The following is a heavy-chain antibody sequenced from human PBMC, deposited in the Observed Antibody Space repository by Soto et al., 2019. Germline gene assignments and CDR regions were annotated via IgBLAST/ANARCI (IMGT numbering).Heavy chain of an antibody. CDR1: GGSISSYY. D-gene: IGHD4-17*01. J-gene: IGHJ5*02. CDR3: ARDLEGYGNYVGKYNWFDP. Sequence: NPSETLSLTCTGSGGSISSYYWSWIRRPAGKGLEWIGRIYTSGSTNYNPSLKSRVTMSVDTSKNQFSLKLSSVTAADTAVYYCARDLEGYGNYVGKYNWFDPWGQGTLVTVSS. V-gene: IGHV4-4*07. CDR2: IYTSGST.